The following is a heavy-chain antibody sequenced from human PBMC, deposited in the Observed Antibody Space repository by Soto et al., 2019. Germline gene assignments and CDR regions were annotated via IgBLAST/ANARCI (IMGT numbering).Heavy chain of an antibody. D-gene: IGHD1-1*01. CDR1: GVTFTSSA. J-gene: IGHJ6*02. CDR2: IVVGSGNT. Sequence: GASVKVSCKASGVTFTSSAVQWVRQARGQRLEWIGWIVVGSGNTNYAQKFQERVTITRDMSTSTAYMELSSLRSEDTAVYYCAAERRVYYYGMDVWGQGTTVTVSS. CDR3: AAERRVYYYGMDV. V-gene: IGHV1-58*01.